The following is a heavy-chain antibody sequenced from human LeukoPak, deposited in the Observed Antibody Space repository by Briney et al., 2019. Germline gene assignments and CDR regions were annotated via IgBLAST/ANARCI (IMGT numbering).Heavy chain of an antibody. V-gene: IGHV4-39*01. CDR3: ARFMVRGLIVDY. J-gene: IGHJ4*02. CDR2: IYYSGST. CDR1: GGSISSNDYY. D-gene: IGHD3-10*01. Sequence: MSSETLSLTCTVSGGSISSNDYYWGWIRQPPGRGLEWIGNIYYSGSTFYNPPLKSRVSVSVDTSKNQFSLKLSSVTAADTAVYYCARFMVRGLIVDYWGQGTLVTVSS.